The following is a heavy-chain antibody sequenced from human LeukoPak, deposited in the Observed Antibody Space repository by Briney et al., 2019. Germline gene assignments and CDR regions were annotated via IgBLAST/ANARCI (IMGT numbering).Heavy chain of an antibody. V-gene: IGHV1-18*01. Sequence: ASVKVSCKASGYTFTSYDISWVRQAPGQGLEWMGWISAYNGNTNYAQNLQGRVTMTTDTSTSTAYMELRSLRSDDTALYYCAREKDGDYYFDYWGQGTLVTVSS. D-gene: IGHD2-21*02. CDR3: AREKDGDYYFDY. CDR1: GYTFTSYD. CDR2: ISAYNGNT. J-gene: IGHJ4*02.